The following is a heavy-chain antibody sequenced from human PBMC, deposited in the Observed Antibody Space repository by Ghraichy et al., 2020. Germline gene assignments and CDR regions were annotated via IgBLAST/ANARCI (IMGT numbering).Heavy chain of an antibody. CDR3: ARDRHVDTAMVIDY. CDR1: GGTFSSYA. D-gene: IGHD5-18*01. CDR2: IIPILGIA. V-gene: IGHV1-69*04. Sequence: SVKVSCKASGGTFSSYAISWVRQAPGQGLEWMGRIIPILGIANYAQKFQGRVTITADKSTSTAYMELSSLRSEDTAVYYCARDRHVDTAMVIDYWGQGTLVTVSS. J-gene: IGHJ4*02.